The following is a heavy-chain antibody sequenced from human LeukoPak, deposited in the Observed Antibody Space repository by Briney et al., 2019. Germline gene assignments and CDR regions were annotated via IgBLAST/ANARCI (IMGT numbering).Heavy chain of an antibody. J-gene: IGHJ4*02. Sequence: PGGSLRLSCAAAGLTFSSYAMSLVRQAPGKGLEWVSAISGSGGSTYYADSVKGRFTISRDNSKNTLYLQMNSLRAEDTAVYYCAKGGQLVLPFEFDYWGQGTLVTVSS. CDR3: AKGGQLVLPFEFDY. V-gene: IGHV3-23*01. CDR1: GLTFSSYA. D-gene: IGHD6-6*01. CDR2: ISGSGGST.